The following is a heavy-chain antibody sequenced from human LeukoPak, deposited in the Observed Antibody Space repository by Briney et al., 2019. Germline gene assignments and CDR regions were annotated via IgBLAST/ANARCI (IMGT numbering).Heavy chain of an antibody. CDR2: IWYDGSNK. D-gene: IGHD3-10*01. J-gene: IGHJ4*02. CDR3: ARVYGSGSYLDY. CDR1: GFTFSSYG. Sequence: GGSLRLSCAASGFTFSSYGMHWVRHAPGKGLEWAAVIWYDGSNKYYADSVKGRFTISRDNSKNTLYLQMNSLRAEDTAVYYCARVYGSGSYLDYWGQGTLVTVSS. V-gene: IGHV3-33*01.